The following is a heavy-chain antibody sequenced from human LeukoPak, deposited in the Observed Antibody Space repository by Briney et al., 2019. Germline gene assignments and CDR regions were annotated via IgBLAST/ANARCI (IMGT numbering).Heavy chain of an antibody. CDR3: ASGSILEWLSHASPFDY. CDR2: IYPGDSDT. Sequence: GESLKISCKGSGYSFTSYWIGWVRQMPGKGLEWMGIIYPGDSDTRYSTSFQGQVTISADKSISTAYLQWSSLKASDTAMYYCASGSILEWLSHASPFDYWGQGTLVTVSS. CDR1: GYSFTSYW. V-gene: IGHV5-51*01. D-gene: IGHD3-3*01. J-gene: IGHJ4*02.